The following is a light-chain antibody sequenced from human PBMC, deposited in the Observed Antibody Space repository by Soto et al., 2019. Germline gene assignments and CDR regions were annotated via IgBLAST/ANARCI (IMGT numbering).Light chain of an antibody. CDR1: SSDIGTYNY. CDR3: SSYSSSSTLVL. J-gene: IGLJ2*01. CDR2: EIR. Sequence: QSALTQPASVSGSHGQSITISCTGTSSDIGTYNYVSWYQQHPGKAPKLVIYEIRHRPSGISNRFSGSKSGNAASLTISGLQADDEAAYYCSSYSSSSTLVLFGGGTKVTVL. V-gene: IGLV2-14*01.